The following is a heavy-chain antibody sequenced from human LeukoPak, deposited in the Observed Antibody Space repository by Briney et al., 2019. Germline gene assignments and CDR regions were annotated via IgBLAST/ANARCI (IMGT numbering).Heavy chain of an antibody. CDR1: GFTFDDYA. J-gene: IGHJ4*02. CDR3: AKDWNWAIDY. V-gene: IGHV3-9*03. Sequence: PGGSLRLSCAASGFTFDDYAMHWVRQAPGKGLEWVSGISWNSGSIGYADSVQGRFTISRDNSKNTLFLQMHNLRVEDMAVLYCAKDWNWAIDYWGQGTLVTVSS. CDR2: ISWNSGSI. D-gene: IGHD1-7*01.